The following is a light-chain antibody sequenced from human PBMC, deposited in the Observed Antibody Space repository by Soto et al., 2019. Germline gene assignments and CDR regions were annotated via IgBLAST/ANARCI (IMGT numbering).Light chain of an antibody. CDR3: QKYKSAPYT. Sequence: DIQMTQSPPSLSASIGDRVTITCRASQGISNSLAWYQQKPGKGPSLQIYDASTLQSGVPSRFSGSGSGTDFTLTINSLQPEDVATYYCQKYKSAPYTFGPGTKVDIK. V-gene: IGKV1-27*01. J-gene: IGKJ3*01. CDR2: DAS. CDR1: QGISNS.